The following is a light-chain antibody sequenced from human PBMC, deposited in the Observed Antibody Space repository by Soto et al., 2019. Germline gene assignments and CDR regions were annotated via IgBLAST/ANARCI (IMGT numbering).Light chain of an antibody. CDR3: LQDYNYPRT. CDR1: QGIRDE. V-gene: IGKV1-6*01. CDR2: GAS. J-gene: IGKJ2*01. Sequence: AIQMTQFPASLSASVGDRVTITCRASQGIRDELGWYQQKPGKAPNLLIYGASRLERGVPSRFSGTRSGTDFSLTISSLRPEDSATYFCLQDYNYPRTFGQETKLQIK.